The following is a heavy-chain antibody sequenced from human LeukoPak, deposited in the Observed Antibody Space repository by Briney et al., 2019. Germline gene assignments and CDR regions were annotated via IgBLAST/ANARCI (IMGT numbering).Heavy chain of an antibody. CDR3: VRNLDFWGDSEDY. J-gene: IGHJ4*02. D-gene: IGHD3-3*01. Sequence: GGSLRLSCAASGFTFSSYWMHWVRQAPGKWLVWVSRINSDGSTTTYADSVKGRFTISRDNAKNTLYLQMNSLRAEDTAVYYCVRNLDFWGDSEDYWGQGTLVTVSS. V-gene: IGHV3-74*01. CDR2: INSDGSTT. CDR1: GFTFSSYW.